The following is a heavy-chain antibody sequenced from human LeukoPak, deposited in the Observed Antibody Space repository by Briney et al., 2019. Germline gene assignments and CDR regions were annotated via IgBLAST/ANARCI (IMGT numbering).Heavy chain of an antibody. Sequence: SETLSLTCTVSGGSISSYYWSWIRQPPGEGLEWIGYIYYSGSTNYNPSLKSRVTISVDTSKNQCSLKLSSVTAADTAVYYCARDISSSWIFDYWGQGTLVTVSS. V-gene: IGHV4-59*01. CDR3: ARDISSSWIFDY. CDR2: IYYSGST. J-gene: IGHJ4*02. CDR1: GGSISSYY. D-gene: IGHD6-13*01.